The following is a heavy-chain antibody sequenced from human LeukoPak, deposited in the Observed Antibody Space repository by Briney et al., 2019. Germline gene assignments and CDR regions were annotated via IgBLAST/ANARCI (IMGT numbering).Heavy chain of an antibody. D-gene: IGHD4-17*01. J-gene: IGHJ6*02. CDR3: ARLRVTTFYYYGMDV. V-gene: IGHV4-31*03. CDR2: IYYSGST. Sequence: SETLSLTCTVSGGSISSSGYYWSWIRQHPGKGLEWIGYIYYSGSTYYNPSLKSRVTISVDTSKNQFSLKLSSVTAADTAVYYCARLRVTTFYYYGMDVWGQGTTVTVSS. CDR1: GGSISSSGYY.